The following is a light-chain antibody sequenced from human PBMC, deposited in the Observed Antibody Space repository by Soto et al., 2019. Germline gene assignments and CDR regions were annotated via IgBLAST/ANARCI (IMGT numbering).Light chain of an antibody. CDR2: EGS. CDR1: SSDVGSYNL. J-gene: IGLJ1*01. V-gene: IGLV2-23*01. Sequence: QSALTQPASVSGSPGQSITISCTGTSSDVGSYNLVSWYQQHPGKAPKLMIYEGSKRPSGVSNRFSGYKSGNTASLTISGLQAEDEADYYCCSYAGSSTLVFGTGTKVTVL. CDR3: CSYAGSSTLV.